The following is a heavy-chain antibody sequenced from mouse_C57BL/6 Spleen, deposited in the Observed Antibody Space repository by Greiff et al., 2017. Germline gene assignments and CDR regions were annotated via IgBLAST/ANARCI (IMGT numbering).Heavy chain of an antibody. Sequence: QVQLKESDAELVKPGASVKISCKVSGYTFTDHTIHWMKQRPEQGLEWIGYIYPRDGSTKYNEKFKGKATLTADKSSSTAYMQLNSLTSEDSAVYFCASDPLNYDYDYAMDYWGQGTSVTVSS. CDR3: ASDPLNYDYDYAMDY. V-gene: IGHV1-78*01. D-gene: IGHD2-4*01. CDR2: IYPRDGST. J-gene: IGHJ4*01. CDR1: GYTFTDHT.